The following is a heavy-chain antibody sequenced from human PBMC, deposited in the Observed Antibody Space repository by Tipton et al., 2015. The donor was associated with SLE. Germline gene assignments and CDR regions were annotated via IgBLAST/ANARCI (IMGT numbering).Heavy chain of an antibody. CDR3: ARGGPDSSGDDY. CDR2: IYYSGST. Sequence: TLSLTCTVSGGSISSHYWSWIRQPPGKGLEWIGYIYYSGSTNYHPSLKSRVTISVDTSKNQFSLKLSSVTAADTAVYYCARGGPDSSGDDYWGQGTLVTVSS. V-gene: IGHV4-59*11. CDR1: GGSISSHY. D-gene: IGHD3-22*01. J-gene: IGHJ4*02.